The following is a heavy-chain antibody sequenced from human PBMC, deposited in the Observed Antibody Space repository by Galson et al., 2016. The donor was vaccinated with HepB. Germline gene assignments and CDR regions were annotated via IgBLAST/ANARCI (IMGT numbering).Heavy chain of an antibody. J-gene: IGHJ4*02. CDR3: ARGYAVSSGRNRPALFGLDV. V-gene: IGHV1-69*13. CDR2: ISPMFGPA. CDR1: GGSFRNFV. D-gene: IGHD6-19*01. Sequence: SVKVSCKDSGGSFRNFVITWVRQAPGQGLEWMGAISPMFGPANYAQKFRGRVTITADESTSTAYMQLNSLRSDDTAVYYCARGYAVSSGRNRPALFGLDVWGQGTLVTVSS.